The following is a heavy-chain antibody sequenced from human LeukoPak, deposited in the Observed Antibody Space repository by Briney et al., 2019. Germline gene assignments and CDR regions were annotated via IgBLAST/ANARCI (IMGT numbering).Heavy chain of an antibody. CDR2: IYTRGST. J-gene: IGHJ4*02. Sequence: SETLSLTCTVSGGSISSYYWSWIRQPPGKGLEWIGYIYTRGSTNYNPSLKSRVTISVDTSKNQFSLKLSSVTAADTAVYYCARLRGIGSSSSLDYWGQGTLVTVSS. D-gene: IGHD6-6*01. CDR1: GGSISSYY. CDR3: ARLRGIGSSSSLDY. V-gene: IGHV4-4*09.